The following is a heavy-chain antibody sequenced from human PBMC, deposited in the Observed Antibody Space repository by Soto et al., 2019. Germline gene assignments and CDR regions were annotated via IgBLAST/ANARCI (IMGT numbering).Heavy chain of an antibody. Sequence: EVQLVESGGGLVQPGRSLRLSCAASGFTFDDYAMHWVRQPLGKGLEWVSGISWNSGSIGYADSVKGRFTISRDNAKNSLYLQMNSLRAEDTALYYCAKAARYSSGPDGFDIWGQGTMVTVSS. V-gene: IGHV3-9*01. CDR1: GFTFDDYA. J-gene: IGHJ3*02. CDR3: AKAARYSSGPDGFDI. CDR2: ISWNSGSI. D-gene: IGHD6-19*01.